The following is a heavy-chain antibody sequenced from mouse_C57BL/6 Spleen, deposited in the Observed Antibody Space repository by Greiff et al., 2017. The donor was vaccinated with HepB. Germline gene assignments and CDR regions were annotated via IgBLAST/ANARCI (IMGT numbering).Heavy chain of an antibody. CDR2: ISGGGGNT. J-gene: IGHJ1*03. D-gene: IGHD1-1*01. CDR3: ARPTHYYGSRGGYFDV. CDR1: GFTFSSYT. Sequence: EVMLVESGGGLVKPGGSLKLSCAASGFTFSSYTMTWVRQTPEKSLEWVATISGGGGNTYYPDSGKGRVTISRDNAKNTLYLQMSSLRSVNAALYYCARPTHYYGSRGGYFDVWGTGTTVTVSS. V-gene: IGHV5-9*01.